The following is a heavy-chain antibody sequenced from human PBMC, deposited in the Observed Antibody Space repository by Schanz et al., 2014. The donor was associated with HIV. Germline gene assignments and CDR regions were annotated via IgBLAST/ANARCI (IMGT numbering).Heavy chain of an antibody. CDR3: ARDPLVAKYYSGMDV. Sequence: QVQLVQSGAEVKKPGASVKVSCKASGYTFTSYGISWVRQAPGQGLEWMGWISGYNGHTDYEQKIQGRVTLTTDTSTSTAYMELRGLKSDDTAVYYCARDPLVAKYYSGMDVWGQGTTVTVSS. CDR2: ISGYNGHT. CDR1: GYTFTSYG. V-gene: IGHV1-18*01. J-gene: IGHJ6*02.